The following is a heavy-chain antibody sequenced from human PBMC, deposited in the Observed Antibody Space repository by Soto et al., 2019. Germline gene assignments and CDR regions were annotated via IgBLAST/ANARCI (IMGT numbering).Heavy chain of an antibody. V-gene: IGHV1-3*01. CDR1: GFPFVVYG. Sequence: VQLIQSGAEVKKPGASVKVSCQASGFPFVVYGIQWVRQAPGQRLEWMGWITPGDGDTKYSQKFQERLTITRDTAANTVYLEMTSLRSEDTAVYYCVRSPGDSWSSYPEVWGQGTLVTVSS. J-gene: IGHJ4*02. D-gene: IGHD3-3*01. CDR3: VRSPGDSWSSYPEV. CDR2: ITPGDGDT.